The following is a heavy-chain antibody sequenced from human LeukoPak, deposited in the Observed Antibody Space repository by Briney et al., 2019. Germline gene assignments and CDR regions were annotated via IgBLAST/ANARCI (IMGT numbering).Heavy chain of an antibody. Sequence: SETLSLTCAVSGYSITSSSWWGWIRQPPGKGLEWIGYIYHSGTTYCNPSLQSRVTMSVDTSKNQFSLKLSSVTAVDTAVYYCARKENVYYYFDYWGQGTLVTVSS. V-gene: IGHV4-28*01. CDR3: ARKENVYYYFDY. CDR2: IYHSGTT. D-gene: IGHD3-10*01. CDR1: GYSITSSSW. J-gene: IGHJ4*02.